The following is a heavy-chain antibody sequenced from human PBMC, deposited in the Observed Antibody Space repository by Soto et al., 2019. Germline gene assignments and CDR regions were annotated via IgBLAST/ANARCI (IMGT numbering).Heavy chain of an antibody. CDR1: GYSFTYYW. CDR2: IDPNDSYT. J-gene: IGHJ6*02. V-gene: IGHV5-10-1*01. CDR3: ASHPTGSYFYGMDV. Sequence: EVQLVQSGAEVKKPGESLRISCKGSGYSFTYYWISWVRQMPGKGLEWMGRIDPNDSYTNYSPSFQGHVTMSADKSISTADLQWRSLEAADTAMYYCASHPTGSYFYGMDVWGQGTTVTVSS.